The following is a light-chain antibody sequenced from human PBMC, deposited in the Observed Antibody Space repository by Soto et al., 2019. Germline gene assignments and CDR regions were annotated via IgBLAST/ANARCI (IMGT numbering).Light chain of an antibody. CDR2: SNN. V-gene: IGLV1-44*01. J-gene: IGLJ1*01. CDR1: SSNIGSNT. Sequence: QSVLTQPPSASGTPGQRVTISCSGSSSNIGSNTVNWYQQLPGTAPKLLIYSNNQRPSGVPDRFSGSKSGTSASLAISGVQSEDEADYYCAEWDDSLNGYVFGTGTKVTVL. CDR3: AEWDDSLNGYV.